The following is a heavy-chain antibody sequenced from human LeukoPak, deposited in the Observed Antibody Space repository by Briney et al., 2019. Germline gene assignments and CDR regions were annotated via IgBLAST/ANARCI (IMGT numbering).Heavy chain of an antibody. V-gene: IGHV2-5*02. J-gene: IGHJ4*02. CDR3: AHSPIAVAGLSLDY. D-gene: IGHD6-19*01. CDR2: IYWDEDK. Sequence: VSGPTLVNPTQTLTLTCTFSVFSLSTSGVGVGWIRQPPGKALEWLSLIYWDEDKRYSPSLKSRLNITKHTSKNQVVITMTNMDPVDTATYYCAHSPIAVAGLSLDYWGQGTLVTVSS. CDR1: VFSLSTSGVG.